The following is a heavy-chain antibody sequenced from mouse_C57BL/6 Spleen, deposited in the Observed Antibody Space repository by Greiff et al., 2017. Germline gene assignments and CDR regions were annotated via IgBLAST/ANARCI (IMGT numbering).Heavy chain of an antibody. Sequence: VQLQQSGPELVKPGASVKISCKASGYSFTGYYMNWVKQSPEKSLEWIGEINPSTGGTTYNQKFKAKATLTVDKSSSTAYMQLKSLTSEDSAVXYCARGAWFAYWGQGTLVTVSA. CDR2: INPSTGGT. J-gene: IGHJ3*01. V-gene: IGHV1-42*01. CDR3: ARGAWFAY. CDR1: GYSFTGYY.